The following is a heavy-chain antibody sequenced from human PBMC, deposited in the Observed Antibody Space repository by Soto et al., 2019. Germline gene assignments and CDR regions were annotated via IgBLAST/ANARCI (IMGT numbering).Heavy chain of an antibody. V-gene: IGHV3-74*01. J-gene: IGHJ4*02. CDR1: GFTFSSYW. D-gene: IGHD2-2*01. CDR2: INSDGSST. Sequence: GGSLRLSCAASGFTFSSYWMHWVRQAPGKGLVWVSRINSDGSSTSYADSVKGRFTISRDNAKNTLYLQMNSLRAEDTAVYYCARVGERYCSSTSRYMFDYWGQGTLVTV. CDR3: ARVGERYCSSTSRYMFDY.